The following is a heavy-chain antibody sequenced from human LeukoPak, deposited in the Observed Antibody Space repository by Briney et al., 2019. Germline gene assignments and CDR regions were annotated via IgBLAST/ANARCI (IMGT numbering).Heavy chain of an antibody. J-gene: IGHJ4*02. CDR3: AGVITFGGVIVRPHYFDY. CDR1: GGSFSGYY. V-gene: IGHV4-34*01. CDR2: INHSGST. Sequence: SETLSLTCAVYGGSFSGYYWSWIRQPPGKGLEWIGEINHSGSTNYNPSLKSRVTISVDTSKNQFSLKLSSVTAADTAVYYCAGVITFGGVIVRPHYFDYWGQGTLVTVSS. D-gene: IGHD3-16*02.